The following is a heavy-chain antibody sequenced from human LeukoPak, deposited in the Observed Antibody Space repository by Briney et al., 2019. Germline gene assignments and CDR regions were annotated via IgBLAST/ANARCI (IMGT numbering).Heavy chain of an antibody. V-gene: IGHV4-31*03. D-gene: IGHD7-27*01. J-gene: IGHJ4*02. CDR3: ARHIGNWDYFDY. CDR2: IYYSGSS. CDR1: GGSINNGGYY. Sequence: PSQTLSLTCTVSGGSINNGGYYWSWIRQHPGKGLEWIGYIYYSGSSYYNPSLRSRVTISVDTSKNHFSLKLSSVTAADTAVYYCARHIGNWDYFDYWGQGTLVTVSS.